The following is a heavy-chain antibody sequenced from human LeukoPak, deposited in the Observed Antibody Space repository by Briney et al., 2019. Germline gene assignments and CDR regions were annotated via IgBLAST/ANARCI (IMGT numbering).Heavy chain of an antibody. V-gene: IGHV1-46*01. CDR1: GYTFTSYY. CDR2: INPSGGST. D-gene: IGHD3-16*01. Sequence: ASVKVSCKASGYTFTSYYMHWVRQAPGQGLEWMGIINPSGGSTSYAQKFQGRATMTRDTSTSTVYMELSSLRSEDTAVYYCARDRGSKRWGTNWFDPWGQGTLVTVSS. J-gene: IGHJ5*02. CDR3: ARDRGSKRWGTNWFDP.